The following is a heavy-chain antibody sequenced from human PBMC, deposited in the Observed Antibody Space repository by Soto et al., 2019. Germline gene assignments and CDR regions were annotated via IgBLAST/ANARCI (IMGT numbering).Heavy chain of an antibody. V-gene: IGHV4-39*01. CDR3: ARQTGVFGHYFDY. CDR2: IYYNGNT. D-gene: IGHD3-16*01. J-gene: IGHJ4*02. CDR1: GGSISSSSYY. Sequence: QLRLQEAGPGLVKPSETLSLTCTVSGGSISSSSYYWGWIRQPPGKGPEWIGAIYYNGNTYYNPSRKRRVTKSVDTSKNQFSLKLSSATAVDTAMYYCARQTGVFGHYFDYWGQGTLVTVSS.